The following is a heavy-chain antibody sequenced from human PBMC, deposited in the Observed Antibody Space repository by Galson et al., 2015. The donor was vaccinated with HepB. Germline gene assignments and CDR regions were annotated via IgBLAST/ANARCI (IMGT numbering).Heavy chain of an antibody. CDR1: GFTLDDYA. CDR3: RGKLGGIDY. J-gene: IGHJ4*02. Sequence: SLRLSCAASGFTLDDYAMHWVRQAPGKGLEWVSAIATGGNIYYADSVKGRFSISRDNSMNSLYLQMNSLRAEDTAVYYCRGKLGGIDYWGQGTLVTVSS. CDR2: IATGGNI. V-gene: IGHV3-23*01. D-gene: IGHD7-27*01.